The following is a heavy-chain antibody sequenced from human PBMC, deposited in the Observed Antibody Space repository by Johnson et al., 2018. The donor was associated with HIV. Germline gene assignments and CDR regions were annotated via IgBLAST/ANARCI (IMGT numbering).Heavy chain of an antibody. CDR1: GFRFSDYY. CDR3: ATLKGPRLHIAARRPDAFDI. J-gene: IGHJ3*02. V-gene: IGHV3-11*04. D-gene: IGHD6-6*01. Sequence: QMQLVESGGGLVKPGGSLRLSCVASGFRFSDYYMSWIRQAPGKGLEWVSYISSSGSTIYYADSVKGRFTISRDNAKNSLYLQMNSLRAEDTAVYYCATLKGPRLHIAARRPDAFDIWGQGTMVTVSS. CDR2: ISSSGSTI.